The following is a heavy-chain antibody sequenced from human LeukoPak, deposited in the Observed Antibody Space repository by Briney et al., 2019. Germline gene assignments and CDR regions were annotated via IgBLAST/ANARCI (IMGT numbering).Heavy chain of an antibody. D-gene: IGHD3-3*01. CDR2: INQDGSEE. CDR1: GFTFTDYY. J-gene: IGHJ4*02. Sequence: GVSLRLSCATSGFTFTDYYMSWVRQAPGKGLEWVANINQDGSEENYVDSVKGRFTISRDNAKNSLYLQMNSLRAEDTALYYCLSEYYDFWSGSNWGQGTLVTVSS. CDR3: LSEYYDFWSGSN. V-gene: IGHV3-7*01.